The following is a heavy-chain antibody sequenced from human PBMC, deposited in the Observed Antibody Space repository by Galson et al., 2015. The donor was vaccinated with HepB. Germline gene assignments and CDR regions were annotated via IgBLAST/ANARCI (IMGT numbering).Heavy chain of an antibody. V-gene: IGHV4-4*02. D-gene: IGHD3-22*01. Sequence: SLRLSCAASGFTFASSGMSWVRQAPGKGLERIGEIFHSGITNYNPSLKSRVTMSVDTSKNQISLRLTSVTAADTAVYYCATTYTSGPSLEAFESWGQGTMVTVSS. J-gene: IGHJ3*02. CDR3: ATTYTSGPSLEAFES. CDR1: GFTFASSGM. CDR2: IFHSGIT.